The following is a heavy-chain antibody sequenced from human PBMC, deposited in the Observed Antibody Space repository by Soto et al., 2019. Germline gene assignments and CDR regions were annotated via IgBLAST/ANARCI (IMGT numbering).Heavy chain of an antibody. CDR2: NNAGNGNT. V-gene: IGHV1-3*01. J-gene: IGHJ4*02. CDR1: GYTFTSYA. CDR3: ARMRGGCSGGSCYSDY. Sequence: QVQLVQSGAEVKKPGASVKVSCKASGYTFTSYAMHCVRQAPGQRLEWMGWNNAGNGNTKYSQKFQGRVTITRDTSASTAYMELSSLRSEDTAVYYCARMRGGCSGGSCYSDYWGQGTLVTVSS. D-gene: IGHD2-15*01.